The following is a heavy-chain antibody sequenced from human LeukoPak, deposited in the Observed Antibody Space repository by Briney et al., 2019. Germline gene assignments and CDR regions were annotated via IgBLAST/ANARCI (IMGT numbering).Heavy chain of an antibody. Sequence: PGGSLRLSCAASGFTMSWVRQAPGKGLEWVSAFSCSDGSTYYADSVKGRFTISRDNSKNTLYLQMNSLRAEDTAVYYCASGRTGYHYFDYWGQGTLVTVSS. J-gene: IGHJ4*02. CDR1: GFT. CDR3: ASGRTGYHYFDY. V-gene: IGHV3-23*01. CDR2: FSCSDGST. D-gene: IGHD3-9*01.